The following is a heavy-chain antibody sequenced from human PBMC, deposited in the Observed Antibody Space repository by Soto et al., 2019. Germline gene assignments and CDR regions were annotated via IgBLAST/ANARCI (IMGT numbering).Heavy chain of an antibody. CDR2: INPSGGGT. CDR1: GYTFTAYY. V-gene: IGHV1-46*01. CDR3: ARGSTVALEY. Sequence: QVQMLQSGAEVKKPGASVKVSCKASGYTFTAYYVHWVRQAPGQGLEWMGFINPSGGGTTYGRKCQGRVTMTRDTCTSTVYMYLSTLRSEDTAVYYRARGSTVALEYWGQGTLVTVSA. J-gene: IGHJ4*02. D-gene: IGHD1-1*01.